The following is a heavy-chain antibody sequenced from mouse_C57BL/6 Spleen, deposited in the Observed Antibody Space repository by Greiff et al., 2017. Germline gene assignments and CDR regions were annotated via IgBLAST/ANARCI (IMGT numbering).Heavy chain of an antibody. D-gene: IGHD4-1*01. CDR3: ATANWDGAMDY. V-gene: IGHV1-22*01. J-gene: IGHJ4*01. CDR1: GYTFTDYN. Sequence: VQLKESGPELVKPGASVKMSCKASGYTFTDYNMHWVKQSHGKSLEWIGYINPNNGGTSYNQKFKGKATLTVNKSSSTAYMELRSLTSEDSAVYYCATANWDGAMDYWGQGTSVTVSS. CDR2: INPNNGGT.